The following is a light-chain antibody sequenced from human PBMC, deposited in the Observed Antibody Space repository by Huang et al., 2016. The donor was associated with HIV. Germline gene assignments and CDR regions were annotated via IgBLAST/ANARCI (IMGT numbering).Light chain of an antibody. CDR3: QQYSDWPSFT. CDR1: QSVTTN. J-gene: IGKJ2*01. Sequence: EIVMTQSPATLSVSPGERATLSCRASQSVTTNLAWYQQKPGQAPRLLIFGTSTRATGIPARCSGSGFGTEFTLTISSLQSEDFAVYYCQQYSDWPSFTFGQGTKLEI. CDR2: GTS. V-gene: IGKV3-15*01.